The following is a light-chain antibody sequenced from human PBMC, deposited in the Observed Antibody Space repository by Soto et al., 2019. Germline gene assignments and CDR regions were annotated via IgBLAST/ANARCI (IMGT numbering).Light chain of an antibody. J-gene: IGKJ4*01. CDR2: GAS. CDR1: QSISPW. V-gene: IGKV1-5*01. Sequence: DIQMTQSPSTLSASVGDRVTIACRASQSISPWLAWYQQKPGKAPKLLIYGASSLEGGVPSRFSGSGSGTDFTLTISSLEPEDFAVYYCQQRSNWHPLTFGGGTKVDIK. CDR3: QQRSNWHPLT.